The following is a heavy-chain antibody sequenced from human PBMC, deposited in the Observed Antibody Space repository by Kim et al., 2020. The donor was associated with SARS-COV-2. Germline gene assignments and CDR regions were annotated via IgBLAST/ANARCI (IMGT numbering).Heavy chain of an antibody. CDR2: IYPGDSDT. Sequence: GESLKISCKGSGYSFNIYWIGWVRQMPGKGLEWMGIIYPGDSDTRYSPSFQGQVTISVDKSISTAYLQWSSLKASDTAMYYCARRSGYSSSWYFDYWGQGTLVTVSS. CDR1: GYSFNIYW. V-gene: IGHV5-51*01. D-gene: IGHD6-13*01. J-gene: IGHJ4*02. CDR3: ARRSGYSSSWYFDY.